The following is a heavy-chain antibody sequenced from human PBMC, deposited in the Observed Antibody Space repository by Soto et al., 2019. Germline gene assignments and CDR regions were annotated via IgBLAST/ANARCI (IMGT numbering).Heavy chain of an antibody. D-gene: IGHD3-9*01. V-gene: IGHV1-2*04. Sequence: ASVQVSCEASGYTFTGYYMHWVRQAPGQGLEWMGWINPNSGGTNYAQKFQGWVTMTRDTSISTAYMELSRLRFDDTAVYYCAKDFDGHDTDAFDIWGKGTMVTVS. CDR3: AKDFDGHDTDAFDI. CDR1: GYTFTGYY. CDR2: INPNSGGT. J-gene: IGHJ3*02.